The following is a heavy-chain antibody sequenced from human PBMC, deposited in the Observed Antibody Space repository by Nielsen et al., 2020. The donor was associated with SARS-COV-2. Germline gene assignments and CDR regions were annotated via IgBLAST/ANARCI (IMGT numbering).Heavy chain of an antibody. CDR3: TRVNPISGSWFDAFDI. CDR2: IRSKANTYAT. CDR1: GFSFSDSG. D-gene: IGHD5-12*01. V-gene: IGHV3-73*01. J-gene: IGHJ3*02. Sequence: GESLKISCAASGFSFSDSGMHWVRQAYGKGLEWIGRIRSKANTYATGYAASVKGRFTISRDDSKNTAYLQMNSLNTEDTAVYYCTRVNPISGSWFDAFDIWGQGTTVTVSS.